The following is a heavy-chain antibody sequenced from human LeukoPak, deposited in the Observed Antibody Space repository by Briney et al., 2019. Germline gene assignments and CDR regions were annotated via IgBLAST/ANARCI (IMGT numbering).Heavy chain of an antibody. D-gene: IGHD1-26*01. J-gene: IGHJ4*02. Sequence: PGGSLRLSCAASGFIFSDYSMNWVRQAPGKRLEWVSFISSSSSTVYYADSVKGRFTISRDYANNSLFLQMNGLTAEDTAVYYCARGEDAIVGVPGPNYWGQGTLVTVSS. V-gene: IGHV3-48*01. CDR1: GFIFSDYS. CDR2: ISSSSSTV. CDR3: ARGEDAIVGVPGPNY.